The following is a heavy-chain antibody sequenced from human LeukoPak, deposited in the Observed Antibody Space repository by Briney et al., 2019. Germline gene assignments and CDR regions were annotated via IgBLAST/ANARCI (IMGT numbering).Heavy chain of an antibody. Sequence: GASVKVSCKASGYTFTGYYMHWVRQAPGQGLEWMGWIYPNSGGTNYAQKFQGRVTMTRDTSTSTAYMELSRLISDDTAVYYCARDRVRGYSYGEGDHWGQGTLVTVSS. CDR3: ARDRVRGYSYGEGDH. J-gene: IGHJ4*02. D-gene: IGHD5-18*01. CDR1: GYTFTGYY. V-gene: IGHV1-2*02. CDR2: IYPNSGGT.